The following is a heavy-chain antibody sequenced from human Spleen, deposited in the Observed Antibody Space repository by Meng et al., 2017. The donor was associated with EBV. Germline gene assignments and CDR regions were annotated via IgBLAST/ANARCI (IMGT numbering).Heavy chain of an antibody. Sequence: VQLVQDGARVKNPGADVKIPCKPSGYTFTGYYNHWGRQGPGQGLEWMGWINPISGGTNYAQKFQGCVNMTRDTSISTAYMELTRLRSNDTAVYYCARRRSYSDSFDYWGQGTLVTVSS. CDR2: INPISGGT. CDR1: GYTFTGYY. CDR3: ARRRSYSDSFDY. V-gene: IGHV1-2*04. D-gene: IGHD2-21*01. J-gene: IGHJ4*02.